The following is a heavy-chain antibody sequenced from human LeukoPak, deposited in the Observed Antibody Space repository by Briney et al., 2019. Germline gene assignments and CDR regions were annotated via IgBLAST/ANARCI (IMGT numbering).Heavy chain of an antibody. CDR3: ARANGNWYYDL. CDR1: GASISSGGYY. V-gene: IGHV4-31*03. CDR2: IYDSGSP. Sequence: PSETQSLTCTVSGASISSGGYYWSWIRRHPGKGLEWIGHIYDSGSPYKNPSLKSRLSISGDTSKNQFSLKLTSVTAADTAVYYCARANGNWYYDLWGRGTLVTVSS. J-gene: IGHJ2*01. D-gene: IGHD4/OR15-4a*01.